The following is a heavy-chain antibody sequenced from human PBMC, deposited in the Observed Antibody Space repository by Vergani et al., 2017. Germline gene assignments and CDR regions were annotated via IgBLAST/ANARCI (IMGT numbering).Heavy chain of an antibody. CDR3: VRLPRGPWNFDL. CDR2: ISPDGSAT. Sequence: VQLQESGPGLVKPSQTLSLTCAVSGGSISSGGYYWSWVRQAPEKGLEWVAHISPDGSATSYVDSVKGRFTISRDNTKNSLSLQMSGLRVEDTAVYYCVRLPRGPWNFDLWGRGTLITVSS. CDR1: GGSISSGGYY. J-gene: IGHJ2*01. V-gene: IGHV3-7*01.